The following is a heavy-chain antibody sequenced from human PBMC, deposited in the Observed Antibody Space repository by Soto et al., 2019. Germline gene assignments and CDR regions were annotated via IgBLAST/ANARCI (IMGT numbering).Heavy chain of an antibody. J-gene: IGHJ6*02. CDR3: GQDYRANRDGKGF. Sequence: SWFRHPPGKALEWLARIDWDDDKYYRASLKTRLTISKDTSKNQVVLTMTNMDPVDTATYYCGQDYRANRDGKGFCGQGTTVTVS. V-gene: IGHV2-70*11. D-gene: IGHD4-4*01. CDR2: IDWDDDK.